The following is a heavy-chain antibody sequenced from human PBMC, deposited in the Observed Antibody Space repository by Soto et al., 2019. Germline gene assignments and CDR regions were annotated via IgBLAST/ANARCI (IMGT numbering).Heavy chain of an antibody. D-gene: IGHD6-6*01. Sequence: GESLKISCKGSGYSFTSYWISWVRQMPGKGLEWMGRIDPSDSYTNYNSSIQDHVTISTDKSISTAYLKWSSLKASDTFMFYCAITEYSSPSASLEEFDYWGQGTLVTVSS. CDR1: GYSFTSYW. CDR3: AITEYSSPSASLEEFDY. J-gene: IGHJ4*02. V-gene: IGHV5-10-1*01. CDR2: IDPSDSYT.